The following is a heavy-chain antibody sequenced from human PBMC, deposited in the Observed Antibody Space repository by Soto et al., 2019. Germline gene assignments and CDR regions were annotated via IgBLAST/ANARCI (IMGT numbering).Heavy chain of an antibody. CDR3: TTDSYSTIIIVRFDY. CDR1: GLTCTNAW. V-gene: IGHV3-15*07. CDR2: IKSKTDGGTT. D-gene: IGHD3-22*01. Sequence: GGALRPSCAASGLTCTNAWVSWVRQAPGKGLEWVGRIKSKTDGGTTDYAEPVKGRFAISRDDSNNMVYLQMNSLKIEDTAVYYCTTDSYSTIIIVRFDYWGHGTLVTVSS. J-gene: IGHJ4*01.